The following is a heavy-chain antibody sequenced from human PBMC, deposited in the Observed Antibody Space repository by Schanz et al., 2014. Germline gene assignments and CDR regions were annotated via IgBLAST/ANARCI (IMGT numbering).Heavy chain of an antibody. J-gene: IGHJ4*02. V-gene: IGHV3-23*04. Sequence: EVQLVESGGGVVRPGGSLRLSCAASGFGFDDYAMSWVRQAPGKGLEWVSAITGSGSKTYYADSVKGRFTIARDNSKNTLFLQMDSLRVEDTAVYYCMAMGRNTSHYFDHWGQGTLXTVSS. CDR2: ITGSGSKT. CDR3: MAMGRNTSHYFDH. CDR1: GFGFDDYA. D-gene: IGHD1-1*01.